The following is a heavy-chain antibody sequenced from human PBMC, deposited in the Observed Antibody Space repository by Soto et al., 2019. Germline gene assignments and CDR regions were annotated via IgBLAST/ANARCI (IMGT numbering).Heavy chain of an antibody. J-gene: IGHJ4*02. Sequence: EVQLLESGGGLVQPGGSLRLSCRASGFSFGFSFSSYAMTWVRRAPGKGLEWVSSIGGSGAITYYADSVKGRFTISRDNSKNTLFLQVNSLRADDTAVYHCAKDPNGDYVGAFDSWGQGTLVTVSS. D-gene: IGHD4-17*01. CDR1: GFSFGFSFSSYA. V-gene: IGHV3-23*01. CDR2: IGGSGAIT. CDR3: AKDPNGDYVGAFDS.